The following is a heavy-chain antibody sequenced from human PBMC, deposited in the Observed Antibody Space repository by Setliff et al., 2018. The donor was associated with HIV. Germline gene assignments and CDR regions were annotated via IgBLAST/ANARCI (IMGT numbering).Heavy chain of an antibody. J-gene: IGHJ4*02. V-gene: IGHV1-18*04. D-gene: IGHD5-18*01. CDR2: INPNTGDT. Sequence: TCTVSGGSISTYYWSWIRQPPGQGLEWMGRINPNTGDTNYEHRLQGRVTMTTDTSTSTAYMELRGLISDDTAVYYCARAPQIFTAYSYAYPHFDHWGQGTLVTVSS. CDR3: ARAPQIFTAYSYAYPHFDH. CDR1: GGSISTYY.